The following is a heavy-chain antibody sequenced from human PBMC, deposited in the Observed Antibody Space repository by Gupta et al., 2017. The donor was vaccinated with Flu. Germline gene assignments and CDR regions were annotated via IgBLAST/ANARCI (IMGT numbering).Heavy chain of an antibody. CDR1: GFTFSSYG. V-gene: IGHV3-30*18. D-gene: IGHD6-13*01. Sequence: QVQLVESGGGVVQPGRSLRLSCAASGFTFSSYGMHWVRQAPGKGLEWVAVISYDGSNKYYADSVKGRFTISRDNSKNTLYLQMNSLRAEDTAVYYCAKGIYSSSDYFDYWGQGTLVTVSS. CDR2: ISYDGSNK. CDR3: AKGIYSSSDYFDY. J-gene: IGHJ4*02.